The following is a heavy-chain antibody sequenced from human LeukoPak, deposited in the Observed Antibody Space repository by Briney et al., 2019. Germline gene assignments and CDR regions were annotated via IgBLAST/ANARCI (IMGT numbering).Heavy chain of an antibody. J-gene: IGHJ5*02. Sequence: RSLRLSCAASGFTFSSYGMHWVRQAPGKGLEWVAVIWYDGSNKYYADSVKGRFTISRDNSKNTLYLQMNSLRAEDMAVYYCARDYAGEDWFDPWGQGTLVTVSS. V-gene: IGHV3-33*01. CDR1: GFTFSSYG. D-gene: IGHD3-16*01. CDR2: IWYDGSNK. CDR3: ARDYAGEDWFDP.